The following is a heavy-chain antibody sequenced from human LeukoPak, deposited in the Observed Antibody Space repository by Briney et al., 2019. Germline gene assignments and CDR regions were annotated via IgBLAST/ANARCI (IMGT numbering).Heavy chain of an antibody. V-gene: IGHV1-46*01. CDR2: INPSSGST. Sequence: GASVKVSCKAFGYTFTGYYIHWVRQAPGQGLEWMGIINPSSGSTSYAQKFQGRVTMTRDMSTSTVYMELSSLRSEDTAVYYCARDLARGYGSGSYSEKYFDYWGQGTLVTVSS. CDR1: GYTFTGYY. D-gene: IGHD3-10*01. CDR3: ARDLARGYGSGSYSEKYFDY. J-gene: IGHJ4*02.